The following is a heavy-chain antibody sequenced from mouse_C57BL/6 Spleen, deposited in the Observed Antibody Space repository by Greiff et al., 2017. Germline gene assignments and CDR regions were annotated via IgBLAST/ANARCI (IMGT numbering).Heavy chain of an antibody. V-gene: IGHV5-4*01. CDR2: ISDGGSYT. J-gene: IGHJ2*01. D-gene: IGHD1-1*01. CDR1: GFTFSSYA. CDR3: ARGTTVVFDY. Sequence: DVHLVESGGGLVKPGGSLKLSCAASGFTFSSYAMSWVRQTPEKRLEWVATISDGGSYTYYPDNVKGRFTISRENAKNNLYLQMSHLKSEDTAMYYCARGTTVVFDYWGQGTTLPVSS.